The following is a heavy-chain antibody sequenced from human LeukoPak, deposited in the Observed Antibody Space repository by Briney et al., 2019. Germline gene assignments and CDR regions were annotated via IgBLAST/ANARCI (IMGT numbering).Heavy chain of an antibody. CDR2: IYTSGST. J-gene: IGHJ6*03. CDR3: AREGYYGSGSYWGEYYYMDV. Sequence: SETLSLTCTVSGGSISSYYWSWIRQPAGKGLEWIGRIYTSGSTNYNPSLKSRVTMSVDTSKNQFSLKLSSVTAADTAVYYCAREGYYGSGSYWGEYYYMDVWGKGTTGTIAS. V-gene: IGHV4-4*07. CDR1: GGSISSYY. D-gene: IGHD3-10*01.